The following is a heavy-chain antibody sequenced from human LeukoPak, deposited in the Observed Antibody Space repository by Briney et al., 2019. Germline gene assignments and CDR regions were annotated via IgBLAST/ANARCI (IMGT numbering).Heavy chain of an antibody. V-gene: IGHV3-23*01. Sequence: PGGSLRLSCAAPGFTFSSYAMTWVRRAPGKGLEWVSAISGGGDYIYYGDSVKGRFTSSRDNSESTLYLQMNNLRAEDTAVYYCAKNRGTGMAFYDHWGQGTQVTVSS. D-gene: IGHD5-18*01. CDR1: GFTFSSYA. J-gene: IGHJ4*02. CDR2: ISGGGDYI. CDR3: AKNRGTGMAFYDH.